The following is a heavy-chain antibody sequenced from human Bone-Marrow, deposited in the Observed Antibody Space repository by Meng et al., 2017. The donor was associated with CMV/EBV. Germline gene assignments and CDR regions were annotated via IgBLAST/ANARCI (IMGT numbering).Heavy chain of an antibody. J-gene: IGHJ5*02. Sequence: GSVSSGIYYWSWIRQPPGKGLEWIGYIYYNGGTNYNPSLKTRVSILVDTSTNQFSLKLTSVTAADTAVYYCARDRVTMIVRGVWFDPWGQGTLVTVSS. V-gene: IGHV4-61*01. D-gene: IGHD3-22*01. CDR3: ARDRVTMIVRGVWFDP. CDR2: IYYNGGT. CDR1: GSVSSGIYY.